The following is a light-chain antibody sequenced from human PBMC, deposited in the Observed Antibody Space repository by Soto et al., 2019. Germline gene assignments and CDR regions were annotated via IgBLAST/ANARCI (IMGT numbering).Light chain of an antibody. V-gene: IGLV2-14*01. J-gene: IGLJ1*01. CDR1: SSDVGGYNY. CDR2: DVS. CDR3: ISYTSSSPYV. Sequence: QSALTQPASVSGSPGQSITISCTGTSSDVGGYNYVSWYQQHPGKAPKLMIYDVSNRPSGVSNRFSGSKSGNTASLTISGLQAEHEADYYCISYTSSSPYVFGTGTKLTVL.